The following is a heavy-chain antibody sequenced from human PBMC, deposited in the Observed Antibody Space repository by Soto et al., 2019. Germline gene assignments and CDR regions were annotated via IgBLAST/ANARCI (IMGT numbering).Heavy chain of an antibody. D-gene: IGHD3-22*01. CDR3: ARGDYYDRSFDS. CDR2: IKEDGSEK. Sequence: GGSLRLSCAASGFTFSTSWMNWVRQAPGKGLEWVADIKEDGSEKYYVDSLKGRFTISRDNAKNSLYLQMNSLRAEDTAVYYCARGDYYDRSFDSWGQGTLVTVSS. J-gene: IGHJ4*02. CDR1: GFTFSTSW. V-gene: IGHV3-7*03.